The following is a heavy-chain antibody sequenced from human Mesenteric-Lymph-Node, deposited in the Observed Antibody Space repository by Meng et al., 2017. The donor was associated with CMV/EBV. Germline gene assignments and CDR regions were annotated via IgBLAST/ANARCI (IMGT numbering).Heavy chain of an antibody. CDR2: IIPIFGTA. J-gene: IGHJ4*02. V-gene: IGHV1-69*05. CDR1: GYTFTSYY. D-gene: IGHD1-26*01. Sequence: SVKVSCKASGYTFTSYYMHWVRQAPGQGLEWMGGIIPIFGTANYAQKFQGRVTITTDESTSTAYMELSSLRSEDTAVYYCARVGIVGAIHSYFDYWGQGTLVTVSS. CDR3: ARVGIVGAIHSYFDY.